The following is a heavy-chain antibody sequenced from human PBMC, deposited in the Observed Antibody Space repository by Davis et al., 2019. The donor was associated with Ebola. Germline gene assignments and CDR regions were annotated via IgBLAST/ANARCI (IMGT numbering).Heavy chain of an antibody. CDR3: ARLYYDILTGYYHDAFDI. Sequence: PSETLSLTCAVYGGSFSGYYWSWIRQPPGKGLEWIGEINHSGSTNYNPSLKSRVTISVDTSKNQFSLKLSSVTAADTAVYYCARLYYDILTGYYHDAFDIWGQGTMVTVSS. V-gene: IGHV4-34*01. CDR1: GGSFSGYY. CDR2: INHSGST. D-gene: IGHD3-9*01. J-gene: IGHJ3*02.